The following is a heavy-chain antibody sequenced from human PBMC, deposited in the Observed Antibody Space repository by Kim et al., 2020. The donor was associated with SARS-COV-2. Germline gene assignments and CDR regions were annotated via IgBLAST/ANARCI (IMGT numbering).Heavy chain of an antibody. J-gene: IGHJ4*01. Sequence: GGSRRLSCAASGFTFSSYSMNWVRQSPGKGLEWVSYISSSRSTIYYADSVKGRFTISRDNVKNSLYLPLKRLRVADTSVYYCAIDDVRILGYWGHGILV. CDR1: GFTFSSYS. CDR3: AIDDVRILGY. CDR2: ISSSRSTI. V-gene: IGHV3-48*01. D-gene: IGHD3-10*01.